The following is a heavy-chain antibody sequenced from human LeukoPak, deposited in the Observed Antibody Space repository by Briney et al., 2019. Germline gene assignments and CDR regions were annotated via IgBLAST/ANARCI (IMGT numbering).Heavy chain of an antibody. Sequence: GASVKVSCKTSGYSFTDFYLHWVRQAPGQGLEWMGWLNPNSGVTKSAQKFQGRITLTRDTSISTAYMALSSLRSDDTAVYYCARAFASGWSDYWGQGALVTVSS. J-gene: IGHJ4*02. D-gene: IGHD6-19*01. CDR3: ARAFASGWSDY. V-gene: IGHV1-2*02. CDR2: LNPNSGVT. CDR1: GYSFTDFY.